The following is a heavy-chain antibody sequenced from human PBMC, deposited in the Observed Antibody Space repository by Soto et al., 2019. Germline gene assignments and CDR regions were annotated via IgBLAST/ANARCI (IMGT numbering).Heavy chain of an antibody. CDR3: ARDSGGNSENYYGLDV. Sequence: QVQLQESGPGLVKPSQTLSLSCNVYGVSVSSGDYYWSWIRQHAGGGREGIGYIDRSGSTYYKPSLRGRVIMSVDTSTNQISLRLLSVTAADTAMYYCARDSGGNSENYYGLDVWGHGTTVSVSS. CDR1: GVSVSSGDYY. CDR2: IDRSGST. V-gene: IGHV4-31*03. J-gene: IGHJ6*02. D-gene: IGHD1-1*01.